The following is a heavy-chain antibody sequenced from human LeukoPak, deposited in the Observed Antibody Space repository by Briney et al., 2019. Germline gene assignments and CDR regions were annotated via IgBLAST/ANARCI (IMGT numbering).Heavy chain of an antibody. CDR2: IYYSGST. CDR1: GGSISHYY. CDR3: ARGYYDSSGYLISYNWFDP. J-gene: IGHJ5*02. Sequence: SETLSLTCTVSGGSISHYYWSWIRQPPGKGLEWIGYIYYSGSTNYNPSLKSRVAISVDTSKNQFSLKLSSVTAADTAVYYCARGYYDSSGYLISYNWFDPWGQGTLVTVSS. V-gene: IGHV4-59*01. D-gene: IGHD3-22*01.